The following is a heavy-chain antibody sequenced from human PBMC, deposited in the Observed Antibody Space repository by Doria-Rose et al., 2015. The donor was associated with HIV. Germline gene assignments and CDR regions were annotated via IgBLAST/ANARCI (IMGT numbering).Heavy chain of an antibody. CDR1: GVSLSSPGMG. D-gene: IGHD6-13*01. V-gene: IGHV2-26*01. CDR3: ARIKSSRWYHKYYFDF. J-gene: IGHJ4*02. CDR2: NVSDDER. Sequence: QWGPVLVKPTETLTLTCTVSGVSLSSPGMGVSWIRQPPGKALEWLANNVSDDERSYKTSLKSRLTISRGTSKSQVVLTMTDMDPVDTATYYCARIKSSRWYHKYYFDFWGQGTLVIVSA.